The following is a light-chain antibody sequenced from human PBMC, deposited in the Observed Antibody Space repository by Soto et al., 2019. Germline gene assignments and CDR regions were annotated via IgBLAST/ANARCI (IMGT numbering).Light chain of an antibody. J-gene: IGLJ1*01. CDR3: QSYDSTLSARYV. CDR2: GNI. Sequence: QSVLTQPPSVSGAPGQRVTSSCTGSSSNIGAGYDVHWYQQRPGTAPKLLIFGNINRPSGVPDRFSGSKSGTSASLAITGLQAEDEGDYYCQSYDSTLSARYVFGTGTKATVL. CDR1: SSNIGAGYD. V-gene: IGLV1-40*01.